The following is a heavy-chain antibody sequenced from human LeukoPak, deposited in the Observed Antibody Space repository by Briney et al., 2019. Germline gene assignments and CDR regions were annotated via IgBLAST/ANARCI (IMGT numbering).Heavy chain of an antibody. Sequence: GGSLRLSCAASGFTFSSYAMHWVRQAPGKGLEWVAVISYDGSNKYYADSVKGRFTISRDNSKNTLYLQMNSLRAEDTAVYYCARAPVYYYDSSLENAFDIWGQGTMVTVSS. J-gene: IGHJ3*02. CDR2: ISYDGSNK. CDR1: GFTFSSYA. V-gene: IGHV3-30-3*01. CDR3: ARAPVYYYDSSLENAFDI. D-gene: IGHD3-22*01.